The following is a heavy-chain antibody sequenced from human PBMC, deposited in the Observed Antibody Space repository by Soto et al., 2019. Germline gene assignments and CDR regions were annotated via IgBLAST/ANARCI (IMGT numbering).Heavy chain of an antibody. J-gene: IGHJ4*02. CDR1: GGSISSGDYY. D-gene: IGHD3-10*01. V-gene: IGHV4-30-4*01. CDR2: IYHSGST. CDR3: ASMGYHYGSGSYPLDY. Sequence: SETLSLTCTVSGGSISSGDYYWSWIRQPPGKGLEWIGYIYHSGSTYYNPSLRSRVTISVDTSKNQFSLKLRSVTAADTAVYYCASMGYHYGSGSYPLDYWGQGTLVTVSS.